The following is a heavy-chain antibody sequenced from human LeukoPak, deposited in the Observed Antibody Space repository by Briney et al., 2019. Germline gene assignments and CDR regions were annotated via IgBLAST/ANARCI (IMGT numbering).Heavy chain of an antibody. Sequence: GGSLRLSCAASGFTFSSYWMHWVRQAPGKGLVWVSVIYSGGSTYYADSVKGRFTISRDSSKNTVYLQMNSLRAEDTAVYYCARGHGFNTFDSWGQGTLVTVSS. CDR2: IYSGGST. D-gene: IGHD5-24*01. CDR1: GFTFSSYW. CDR3: ARGHGFNTFDS. V-gene: IGHV3-66*01. J-gene: IGHJ4*02.